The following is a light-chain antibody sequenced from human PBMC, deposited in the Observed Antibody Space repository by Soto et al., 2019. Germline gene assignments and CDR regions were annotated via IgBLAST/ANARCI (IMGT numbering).Light chain of an antibody. J-gene: IGLJ2*01. CDR3: SSYTSSSTLGHVV. CDR2: DVS. CDR1: SSDVGGYNY. V-gene: IGLV2-14*01. Sequence: QSALTQPASVSGSPGQSITISCTGTSSDVGGYNYVSGYQQHPGKAPKFMIYDVSNRPSGVSNRFSGSKSGNTASLTISGLQAEDEADYYCSSYTSSSTLGHVVFGGGTKLTVL.